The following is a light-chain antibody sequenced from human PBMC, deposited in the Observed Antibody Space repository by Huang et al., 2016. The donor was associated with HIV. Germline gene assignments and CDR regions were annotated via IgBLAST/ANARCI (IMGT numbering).Light chain of an antibody. J-gene: IGKJ1*01. V-gene: IGKV3-11*01. Sequence: EIVLTQSPATLSLSPGERATLSCRASQSISSYLAWYQQKPGQAPSLLIYDASNRATVVPAKFSGSGSGTDFTLTISSLEPEDFAVYYCQQRSNWPPEGTFGQGTKVEIK. CDR3: QQRSNWPPEGT. CDR2: DAS. CDR1: QSISSY.